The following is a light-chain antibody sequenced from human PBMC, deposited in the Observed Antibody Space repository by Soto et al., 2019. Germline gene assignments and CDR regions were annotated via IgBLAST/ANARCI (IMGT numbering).Light chain of an antibody. CDR1: HSVSSSY. J-gene: IGKJ5*01. CDR2: GAS. V-gene: IGKV3-20*01. Sequence: EIVLTQSPGTLSLSPGERATLSCRASHSVSSSYLAWYQQKPGQAPRLLIYGASSRATGIPDRFSGSGSGTDLTLTISRLEHADFAVYYCQQYGSSPPITFGQGTRLEIK. CDR3: QQYGSSPPIT.